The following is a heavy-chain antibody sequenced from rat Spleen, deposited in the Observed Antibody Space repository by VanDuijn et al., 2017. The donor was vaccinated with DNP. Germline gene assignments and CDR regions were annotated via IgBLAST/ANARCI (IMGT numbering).Heavy chain of an antibody. J-gene: IGHJ3*01. CDR3: TTFVY. CDR1: GFDFNTFA. V-gene: IGHV10-4*01. CDR2: FIIRTHNFAA. Sequence: ELQLVESGGGLVQPKGSLTLSCTASGFDFNTFAMSWVRQAPGKGLDWVANFIIRTHNFAALDADSVKERFTFSKDDSQNMVYLQMNNLKPEDTAFYYCTTFVYWGKGTLVTVSS.